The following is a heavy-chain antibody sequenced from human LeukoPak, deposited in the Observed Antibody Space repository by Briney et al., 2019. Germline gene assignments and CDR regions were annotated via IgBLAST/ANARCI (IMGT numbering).Heavy chain of an antibody. D-gene: IGHD6-19*01. Sequence: GGSLRLSCAASGFTFSSYAMSWVRQAPGKGLEWVSAISGSGGSTYYADSVKGRFTISRDNSKNTLYLQMNSLRAEDTAVYYCAKVPGYSSGWYSSTDYYYYMDVWGKGTTVTVSS. V-gene: IGHV3-23*01. J-gene: IGHJ6*03. CDR2: ISGSGGST. CDR3: AKVPGYSSGWYSSTDYYYYMDV. CDR1: GFTFSSYA.